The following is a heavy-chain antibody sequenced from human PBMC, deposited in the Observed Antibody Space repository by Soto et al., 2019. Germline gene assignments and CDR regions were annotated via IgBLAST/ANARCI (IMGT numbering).Heavy chain of an antibody. J-gene: IGHJ6*02. CDR1: GGTFSSYA. D-gene: IGHD2-15*01. CDR2: IIPIFGTA. V-gene: IGHV1-69*01. CDR3: AWGSIVVVVAATPWGMDV. Sequence: QVQLVQSGAEVKKPGSSVKVSCKASGGTFSSYAISWVRQAPGQGLEWMGGIIPIFGTANYAQKFQGRVTITADESTSPAYMELSSLRSEDTAVYYCAWGSIVVVVAATPWGMDVWGQGTTVTVSS.